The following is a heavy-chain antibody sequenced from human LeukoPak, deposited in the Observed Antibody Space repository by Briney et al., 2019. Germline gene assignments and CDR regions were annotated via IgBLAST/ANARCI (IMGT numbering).Heavy chain of an antibody. V-gene: IGHV3-74*01. CDR3: AKGPSYLGSGY. D-gene: IGHD3-16*01. CDR1: GFTFSSHW. CDR2: INSDGSSI. Sequence: PGGSLRLSCAASGFTFSSHWMHWVRQAPGKGLVWVSRINSDGSSISYADSVKGRFTISRDNAKNTLYLQMNSLRAEDTAVYYCAKGPSYLGSGYWGQGTLVTVSS. J-gene: IGHJ4*02.